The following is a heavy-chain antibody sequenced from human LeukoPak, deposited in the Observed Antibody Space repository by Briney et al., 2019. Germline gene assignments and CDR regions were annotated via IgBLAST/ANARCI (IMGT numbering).Heavy chain of an antibody. Sequence: SETLSLTCAVYGGSFSGYYWSWIRQPPGKGLEWIGEINHSGSTNYNPSLKSRVTISVDTSKNQFSLKLSSVTAADTAVYYCAGGLYYYDTQGYWGQGTLVTVSS. V-gene: IGHV4-34*01. CDR1: GGSFSGYY. J-gene: IGHJ4*02. CDR2: INHSGST. CDR3: AGGLYYYDTQGY. D-gene: IGHD3-22*01.